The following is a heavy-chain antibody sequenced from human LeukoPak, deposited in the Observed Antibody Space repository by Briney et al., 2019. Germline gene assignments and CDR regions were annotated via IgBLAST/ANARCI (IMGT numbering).Heavy chain of an antibody. V-gene: IGHV4-59*01. J-gene: IGHJ6*02. CDR1: GGSISSNY. D-gene: IGHD6-19*01. CDR3: ARVKRVAVAEYYYYYGLDV. CDR2: ISNRGST. Sequence: SETLSLTCSVSGGSISSNYWSWIRQPPGKGLEWIGYISNRGSTNYNPSLESRVTISVDTSKNPFSLKLRSVTAADTAVYYCARVKRVAVAEYYYYYGLDVWGQGTTVTVSS.